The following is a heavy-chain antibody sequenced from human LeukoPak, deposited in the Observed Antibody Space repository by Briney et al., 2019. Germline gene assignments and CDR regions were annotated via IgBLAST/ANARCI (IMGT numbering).Heavy chain of an antibody. CDR3: ARGIYYYDSSGYYRTAYDAFDI. CDR1: GYTFTSYG. D-gene: IGHD3-22*01. J-gene: IGHJ3*02. V-gene: IGHV1-18*01. CDR2: ISAYNGNT. Sequence: ASVKVSCKASGYTFTSYGISWVRQAPGQGLEWMGWISAYNGNTNYAQKLQGRVTMTTDTSTSTAYMELRSLRSDDTAVYYCARGIYYYDSSGYYRTAYDAFDIWGQGTMVTVSS.